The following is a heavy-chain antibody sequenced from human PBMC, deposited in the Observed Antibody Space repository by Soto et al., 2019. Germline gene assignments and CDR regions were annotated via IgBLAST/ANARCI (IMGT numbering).Heavy chain of an antibody. V-gene: IGHV4-30-4*01. CDR1: GGSISSGDYY. D-gene: IGHD3-3*01. J-gene: IGHJ6*02. CDR2: IYYSGST. CDR3: ARDWYYDFWSGHYGMDV. Sequence: SETLSLTCTVSGGSISSGDYYWSWIRQPPGKGLEWIGYIYYSGSTYYNPSLKSRVTISVDTSKNQFSLKLSSVTAADTAVYYCARDWYYDFWSGHYGMDVWGQGTTVTV.